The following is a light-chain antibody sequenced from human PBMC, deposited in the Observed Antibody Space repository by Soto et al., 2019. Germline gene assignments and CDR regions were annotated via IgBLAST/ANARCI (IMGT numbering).Light chain of an antibody. CDR2: EDD. CDR1: SGSIANNF. Sequence: NFMLTQPHSVSESPGKTVIISCTRSSGSIANNFVQWYQQRPDSSPTTMIYEDDQRPSGVPERFSGSIDISSNSASLIISGLRTEDEDDYYCQSYDSGNQDVVFGGGTKLTVL. CDR3: QSYDSGNQDVV. J-gene: IGLJ2*01. V-gene: IGLV6-57*01.